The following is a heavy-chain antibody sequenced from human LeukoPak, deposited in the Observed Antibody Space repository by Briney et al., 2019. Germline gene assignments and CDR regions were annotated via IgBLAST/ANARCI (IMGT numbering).Heavy chain of an antibody. CDR2: ISYDGSNK. D-gene: IGHD3-22*01. J-gene: IGHJ3*02. CDR3: AKVGTVVVTDDAFDI. V-gene: IGHV3-30*18. CDR1: GFTFSSYG. Sequence: GGSLRLSCAASGFTFSSYGTHWVRQAPGKGLEWVAVISYDGSNKYYADSVKGRFTISRDNSKNTLYLQMNSLRAEDTAVYYCAKVGTVVVTDDAFDIWGQGTMVTVSS.